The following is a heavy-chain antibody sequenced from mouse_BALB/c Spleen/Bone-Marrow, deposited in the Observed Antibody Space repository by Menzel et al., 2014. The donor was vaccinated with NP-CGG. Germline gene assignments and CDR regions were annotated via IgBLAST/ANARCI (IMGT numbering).Heavy chain of an antibody. CDR1: GYTFSTYW. CDR3: ARLITTGGFAY. V-gene: IGHV1-9*01. Sequence: VQRVESGAELMKPGASVKISCKATGYTFSTYWIEWVKQRPGHGLEWIGEILPGSGTTNYNEKFKGKATFTADTSSNTAYMQLSSLTSEDSAVYYCARLITTGGFAYWGQGTLVTVPA. J-gene: IGHJ3*01. CDR2: ILPGSGTT. D-gene: IGHD2-4*01.